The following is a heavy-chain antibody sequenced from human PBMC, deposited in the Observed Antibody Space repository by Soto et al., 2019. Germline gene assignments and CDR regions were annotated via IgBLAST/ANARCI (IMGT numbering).Heavy chain of an antibody. CDR3: SGGPSGYDEGDWYHGVDV. D-gene: IGHD5-12*01. CDR2: IYINGST. J-gene: IGHJ6*02. V-gene: IGHV3-53*01. Sequence: GSLRLSCAASGFSVSSNYMSWVRQAPGEGLEWVAIIYINGSTDYADSVQGRFSVSRDIYKNTLFLQMNNLRAEDTAVYFCSGGPSGYDEGDWYHGVDVWGQGTTVTVSS. CDR1: GFSVSSNY.